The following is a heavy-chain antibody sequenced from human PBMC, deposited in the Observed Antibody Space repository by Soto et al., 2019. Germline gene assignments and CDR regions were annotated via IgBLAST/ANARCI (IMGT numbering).Heavy chain of an antibody. CDR3: ARGGSVGYCSSTSCYTGYYYYGMDF. J-gene: IGHJ6*02. CDR2: INTNTGNP. D-gene: IGHD2-2*02. V-gene: IGHV7-4-1*01. Sequence: QVQLVQSGSELKKPGASVKVSCKASGYTFTSYAMNWVRQAPGQGLEWMGWINTNTGNPTYAQGFTGRFVFSLDTSVSTAYLQICSLKAEDTAVYYCARGGSVGYCSSTSCYTGYYYYGMDFWGQGTTVTVSS. CDR1: GYTFTSYA.